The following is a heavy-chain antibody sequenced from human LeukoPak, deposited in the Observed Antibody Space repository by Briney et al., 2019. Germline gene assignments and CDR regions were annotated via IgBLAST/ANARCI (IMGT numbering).Heavy chain of an antibody. Sequence: GGALRLSCAASGFTFSSYAMHWVRQAPGKGLEYVSAISSNGGSTYYANSVKGRFTISIDNSKNTLYLQMGSLRAEDMAVYYCARDSKASIAARRVDYYYYYMDVWGKETTVTVSS. J-gene: IGHJ6*03. V-gene: IGHV3-64*01. D-gene: IGHD6-6*01. CDR1: GFTFSSYA. CDR2: ISSNGGST. CDR3: ARDSKASIAARRVDYYYYYMDV.